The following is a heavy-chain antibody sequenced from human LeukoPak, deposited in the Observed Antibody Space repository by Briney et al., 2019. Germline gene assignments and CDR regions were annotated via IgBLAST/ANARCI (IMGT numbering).Heavy chain of an antibody. CDR1: GYSFTSYW. J-gene: IGHJ4*02. Sequence: GESLKISCKGSGYSFTSYWIGWVRQMPGKGLEWMGIIYPGDSDTRYSPSFQGQVTILADESISTAYLQWSSLTASDTAMYYCARRAYCGGTSCYYFDYWGQGTLVTVSS. CDR2: IYPGDSDT. D-gene: IGHD2-2*01. V-gene: IGHV5-51*01. CDR3: ARRAYCGGTSCYYFDY.